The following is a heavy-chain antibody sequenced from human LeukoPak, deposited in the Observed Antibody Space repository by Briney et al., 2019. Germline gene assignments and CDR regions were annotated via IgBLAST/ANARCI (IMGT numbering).Heavy chain of an antibody. V-gene: IGHV3-23*01. CDR3: AKDDNYIRFLS. CDR2: ISGSGGNT. Sequence: GETLRLSCAASGFTFSSHGMNWVRQAPGKGLEWVSGISGSGGNTYYADSVKGRFTISRDNSKNTLYLQMNCLRAEDTAVYYCAKDDNYIRFLSWGQGTLVTVSS. D-gene: IGHD3-16*01. CDR1: GFTFSSHG. J-gene: IGHJ5*02.